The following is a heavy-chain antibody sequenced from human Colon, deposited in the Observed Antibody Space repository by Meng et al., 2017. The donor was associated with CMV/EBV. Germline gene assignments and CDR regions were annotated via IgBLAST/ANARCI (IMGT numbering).Heavy chain of an antibody. D-gene: IGHD6-13*01. V-gene: IGHV1-8*03. CDR3: ARGLAAAGNDFDY. CDR2: MNPKTGNT. CDR1: GYTFTSYD. J-gene: IGHJ4*02. Sequence: KNAGYTFTSYDINWVRQATGQGLEWIGWMNPKTGNTAYAQKFQGRVTITRDTSISTAYMEMRSLRSEDTAVYYCARGLAAAGNDFDYWGQGSLVTVSS.